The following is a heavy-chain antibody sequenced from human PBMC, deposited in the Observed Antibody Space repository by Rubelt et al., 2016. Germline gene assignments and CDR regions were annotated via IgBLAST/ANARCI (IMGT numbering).Heavy chain of an antibody. D-gene: IGHD1-14*01. Sequence: QWGAGLLKPSETLSLTCAVYGGSFSGYYWSWIRQPPGKALEWLAHIFSNEEKAYSTSLKSRLTISKETSKSQVVLTMTNMDPVDTATYYCARSRGILFKHNWYFDLWGRGTLVTVSS. J-gene: IGHJ2*01. V-gene: IGHV2-26*01. CDR3: ARSRGILFKHNWYFDL. CDR1: GGSFSGYYW. CDR2: IFSNEEK.